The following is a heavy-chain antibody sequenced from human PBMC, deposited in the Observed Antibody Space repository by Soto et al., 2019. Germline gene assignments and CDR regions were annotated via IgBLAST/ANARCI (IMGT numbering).Heavy chain of an antibody. V-gene: IGHV3-23*01. D-gene: IGHD6-6*01. CDR2: ITGSGGST. Sequence: DVQLLESGGGLVQPGGSLRLSCAVSGFTFRTYAMSWVRQAPGKGLEWVTGITGSGGSTYYADSVKGRFTISRDNSKNYIFLQLDSRRAEDTATYYCAKHLEHWWQLVPPANVDYWAEGTRVTVSS. CDR1: GFTFRTYA. J-gene: IGHJ4*02. CDR3: AKHLEHWWQLVPPANVDY.